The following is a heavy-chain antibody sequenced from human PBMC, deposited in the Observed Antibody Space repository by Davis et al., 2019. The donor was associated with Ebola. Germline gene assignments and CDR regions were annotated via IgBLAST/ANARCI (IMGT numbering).Heavy chain of an antibody. CDR1: GGSFSGYY. V-gene: IGHV4-34*01. CDR3: ARRDSYYDSSGYYPFDY. D-gene: IGHD3-22*01. J-gene: IGHJ4*02. CDR2: INHSGST. Sequence: GSLRLSCAVYGGSFSGYYWSWIRQPPGKGLEWIGEINHSGSTNYNPSLKSRVTISVDTSKNQFSLKVRSVTAADTAVYYCARRDSYYDSSGYYPFDYWGQGTLVTVSS.